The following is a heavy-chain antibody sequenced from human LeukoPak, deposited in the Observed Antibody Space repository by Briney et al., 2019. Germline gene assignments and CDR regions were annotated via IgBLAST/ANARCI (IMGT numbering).Heavy chain of an antibody. CDR2: ISSDGSST. CDR3: ATPRGSGSYLAFDY. J-gene: IGHJ4*02. V-gene: IGHV3-74*01. D-gene: IGHD1-26*01. Sequence: GGSLRLSCAASGFTFSSYWMHWVRQAPGKGLVWVSRISSDGSSTSYADSVKGRFTISRDNAKNTLYLQMNSLRAEDTAVYYCATPRGSGSYLAFDYWGQGTLVTVSS. CDR1: GFTFSSYW.